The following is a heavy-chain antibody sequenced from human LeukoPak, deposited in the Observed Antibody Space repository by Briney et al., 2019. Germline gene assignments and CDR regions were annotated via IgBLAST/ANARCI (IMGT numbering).Heavy chain of an antibody. CDR3: ARDLGYCSGGRCDDY. Sequence: PGGSLRLSCAASGFTFSTYAMSWVRQPPGKGLEWIGEIYHSGSTNYNPSLKSRVTISVDKSKNQFSLKLSSVTAADTAVYYCARDLGYCSGGRCDDYWGQGTLATVSS. CDR1: GFTFSTYAM. V-gene: IGHV4-4*02. D-gene: IGHD2-15*01. CDR2: IYHSGST. J-gene: IGHJ4*02.